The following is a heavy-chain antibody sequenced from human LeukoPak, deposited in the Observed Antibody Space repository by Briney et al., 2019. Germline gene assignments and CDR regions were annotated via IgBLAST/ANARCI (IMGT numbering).Heavy chain of an antibody. CDR1: GYTFSSYY. V-gene: IGHV1-46*01. Sequence: GASVKVSCKASGYTFSSYYVHWVRQAPGQGLEWMGIINPSGGSTSYAQKFHGSVTVTRDMSTSTVYMELSSLRSEDSAVYYCARGLATRSDYYFDYWGQGTLVTVSS. D-gene: IGHD5-24*01. CDR3: ARGLATRSDYYFDY. J-gene: IGHJ4*02. CDR2: INPSGGST.